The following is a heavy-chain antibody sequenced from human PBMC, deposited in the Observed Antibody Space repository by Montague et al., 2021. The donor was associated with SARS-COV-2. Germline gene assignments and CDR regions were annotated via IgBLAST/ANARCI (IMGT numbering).Heavy chain of an antibody. CDR1: SGSLSNYY. V-gene: IGHV4-59*12. Sequence: SETLSLTCTVSSGSLSNYYWSWIRQSPDKGLEWIGYMYETGNMIYNPSPKSRVTISVDTSKNQFSLKLSSVTAADTALYYCRVVPAGIPKGPNFYYMDVWGKGTTVTVSS. J-gene: IGHJ6*03. CDR3: RVVPAGIPKGPNFYYMDV. CDR2: MYETGNM. D-gene: IGHD2-2*02.